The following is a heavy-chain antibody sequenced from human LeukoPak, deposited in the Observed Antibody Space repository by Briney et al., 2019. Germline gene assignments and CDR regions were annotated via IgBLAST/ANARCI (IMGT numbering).Heavy chain of an antibody. J-gene: IGHJ4*02. CDR1: GGSISSGGYY. D-gene: IGHD6-6*01. Sequence: PSETLSLTCTVSGGSISSGGYYWSWIRQHPGKGLEWIGYIYYSGSTYYNPSLKSRVTISVDTSKNQFSLKLSSVTAADTAVYYCARLGYSSSYFDYWGQGTLVTVSS. V-gene: IGHV4-31*03. CDR2: IYYSGST. CDR3: ARLGYSSSYFDY.